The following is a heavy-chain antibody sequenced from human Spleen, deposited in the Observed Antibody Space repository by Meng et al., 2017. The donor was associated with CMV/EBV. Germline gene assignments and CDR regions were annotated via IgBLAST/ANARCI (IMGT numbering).Heavy chain of an antibody. CDR2: IHPNTGET. V-gene: IGHV1-2*02. CDR3: ARDDRRNDAFDI. CDR1: GYTFAGHY. Sequence: ASVKVSCKTSGYTFAGHYMHWLRQAPGQGLEWMGWIHPNTGETNYGQNFHGRVTVTRDTSIRTVYMELSSLRPDDTAMYYCARDDRRNDAFDIWGQGTMVTVSS. J-gene: IGHJ3*02.